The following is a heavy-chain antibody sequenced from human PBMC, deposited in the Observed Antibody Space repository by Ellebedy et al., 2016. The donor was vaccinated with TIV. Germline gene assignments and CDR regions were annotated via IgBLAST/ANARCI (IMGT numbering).Heavy chain of an antibody. CDR2: ISYDGSNK. J-gene: IGHJ3*02. CDR3: ARGPILTYGIMGAFDI. D-gene: IGHD3-3*02. Sequence: PGGSLRLSCAASGFTFSSYGMHWVRQAPGKGLEWVAVISYDGSNKYYADSVKGRFTISRDNSKNTLYLQMNSLRAEDTAVYYCARGPILTYGIMGAFDIWGQGTTVTVSS. V-gene: IGHV3-30*03. CDR1: GFTFSSYG.